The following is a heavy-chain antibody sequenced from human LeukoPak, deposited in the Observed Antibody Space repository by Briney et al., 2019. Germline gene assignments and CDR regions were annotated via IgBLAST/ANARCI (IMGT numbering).Heavy chain of an antibody. Sequence: SETLSLTCAVSGGSISSSNWWSWVRQPPGKGLEWIGEIYHSGSTNYNPSLKSRVTISVDKSKNQFSLKLSSVTAADTAVYYCARDSGPYSSSWYRFSFDPWGQGTLVTVSS. CDR1: GGSISSSNW. J-gene: IGHJ5*02. CDR3: ARDSGPYSSSWYRFSFDP. V-gene: IGHV4-4*02. CDR2: IYHSGST. D-gene: IGHD6-13*01.